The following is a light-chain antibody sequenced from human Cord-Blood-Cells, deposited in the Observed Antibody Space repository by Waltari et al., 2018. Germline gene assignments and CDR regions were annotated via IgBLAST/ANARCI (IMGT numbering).Light chain of an antibody. Sequence: QSALTQPASVSGSPGQSITISCTGTSSDVGSYNLVSWYQQHPGKAPKLMIYEGSKRPAGFANRFSGSKSGNTASLTMSGLQAEDEADYYCCSYAGSSTYVFGTGTKVTVL. CDR1: SSDVGSYNL. J-gene: IGLJ1*01. CDR2: EGS. V-gene: IGLV2-23*01. CDR3: CSYAGSSTYV.